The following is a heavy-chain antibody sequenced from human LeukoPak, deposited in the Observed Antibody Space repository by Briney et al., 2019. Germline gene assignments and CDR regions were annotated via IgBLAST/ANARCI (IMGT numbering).Heavy chain of an antibody. D-gene: IGHD6-19*01. CDR2: ISGSGGST. CDR3: AKDRPKWLLGGAFDY. CDR1: GFTFSSYG. V-gene: IGHV3-23*01. J-gene: IGHJ4*02. Sequence: HPGGSLRLSCAASGFTFSSYGMSWVRQAPGKGLEWVSAISGSGGSTYYADSVKGRFTISRDNSKNTLYLQMNSLRAEDTAVYYCAKDRPKWLLGGAFDYWGQGTLVTVSS.